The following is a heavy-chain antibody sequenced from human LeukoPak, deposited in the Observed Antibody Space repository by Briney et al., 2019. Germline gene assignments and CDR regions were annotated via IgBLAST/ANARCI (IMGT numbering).Heavy chain of an antibody. V-gene: IGHV1-18*01. CDR2: ISGYNGDT. D-gene: IGHD5-18*01. CDR3: ARDPSTGMASGRHDH. Sequence: ASVKVSCKASGYTFTNYGFTWARQAPGQGLEWMGCISGYNGDTKYAQKVQGRVTLTIDTSTTTAYMELRSLTFDDTAVYYCARDPSTGMASGRHDHWGQGTLVTVSS. J-gene: IGHJ5*02. CDR1: GYTFTNYG.